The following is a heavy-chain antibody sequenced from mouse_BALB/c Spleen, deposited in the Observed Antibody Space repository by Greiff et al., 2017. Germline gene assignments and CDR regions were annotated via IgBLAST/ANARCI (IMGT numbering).Heavy chain of an antibody. CDR1: GYTFSSYW. D-gene: IGHD1-2*01. J-gene: IGHJ4*01. Sequence: QVQLKESGAELMKPGASVKISCKATGYTFSSYWIEWVKQRPGHGLEWIGEILPGSGSTNYNEKFKGKATFTADTSSNTAYMQLSSLTSEDSAVYYCARGLRLPAMDYWGQGTSVTVSS. CDR2: ILPGSGST. V-gene: IGHV1-9*01. CDR3: ARGLRLPAMDY.